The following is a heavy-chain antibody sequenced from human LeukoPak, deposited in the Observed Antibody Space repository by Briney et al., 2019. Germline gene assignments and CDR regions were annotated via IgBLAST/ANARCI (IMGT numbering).Heavy chain of an antibody. CDR3: ARDRGYYDSSGAYFQH. Sequence: GGSLRLSCAASGFTFSSYAMHWVSQAPGKGLEWVAVISYDGSNKYYADSVKGRFTISRDNSKNTLYLQMNSLRAEDTAVYYCARDRGYYDSSGAYFQHWGQGTLVTVSS. CDR2: ISYDGSNK. J-gene: IGHJ1*01. D-gene: IGHD3-22*01. V-gene: IGHV3-30*04. CDR1: GFTFSSYA.